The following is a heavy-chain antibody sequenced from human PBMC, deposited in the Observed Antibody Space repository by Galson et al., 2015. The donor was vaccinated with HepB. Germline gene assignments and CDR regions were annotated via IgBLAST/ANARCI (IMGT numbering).Heavy chain of an antibody. D-gene: IGHD6-13*01. CDR3: ARGRGYSSSWDYYYYMDV. CDR2: MNPNSGNT. Sequence: SVKVSCKASGYTFTSYDINWVRQATGQGLEWMGWMNPNSGNTGYAQKFQGRVTMTRNTSISTAYMELSSLRSEDTAVYYCARGRGYSSSWDYYYYMDVWGKGTTVTVSS. CDR1: GYTFTSYD. V-gene: IGHV1-8*01. J-gene: IGHJ6*03.